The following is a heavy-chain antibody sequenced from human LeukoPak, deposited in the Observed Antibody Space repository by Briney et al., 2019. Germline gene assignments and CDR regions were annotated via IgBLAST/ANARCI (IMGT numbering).Heavy chain of an antibody. J-gene: IGHJ3*02. CDR3: ARAGTLWFGEFDAFDI. V-gene: IGHV3-11*04. D-gene: IGHD3-10*01. Sequence: GGSLRLSCAASGFTFSDYYMSWIRQAPGKGLEWVSYISSSGSTIYYADSVKGRFTISRDNAKNSLYLQMNSLRAEDTAVYYCARAGTLWFGEFDAFDIWGQGTMVTVSS. CDR1: GFTFSDYY. CDR2: ISSSGSTI.